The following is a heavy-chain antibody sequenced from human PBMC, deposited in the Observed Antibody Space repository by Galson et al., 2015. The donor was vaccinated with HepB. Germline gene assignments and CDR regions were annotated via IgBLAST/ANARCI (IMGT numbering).Heavy chain of an antibody. CDR3: ASGVRRLTHFHGMGL. J-gene: IGHJ6*02. V-gene: IGHV3-30*04. CDR2: ISSDGNQK. D-gene: IGHD3-3*02. CDR1: GFTFSSFA. Sequence: SLRLSCAASGFTFSSFAMHWVRQAPGKGLEWVAVISSDGNQKYYADSVRGRFTLSRDNSKTTYLQMNSLRAEDTAVYYCASGVRRLTHFHGMGLWGQGTTVTVSS.